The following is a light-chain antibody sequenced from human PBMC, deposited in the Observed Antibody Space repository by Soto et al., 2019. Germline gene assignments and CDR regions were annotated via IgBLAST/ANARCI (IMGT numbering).Light chain of an antibody. J-gene: IGKJ1*01. CDR3: QQYMSYS. CDR2: DAS. Sequence: IQMTQSPSTLSASVGDRVTITCRASQSISSWLAWYQQKPGKAPKLLIYDASSLESGVPSRFSGSGSGTEFTLTISSLQPDDFATYYCQQYMSYSFGQGTNVDI. V-gene: IGKV1-5*01. CDR1: QSISSW.